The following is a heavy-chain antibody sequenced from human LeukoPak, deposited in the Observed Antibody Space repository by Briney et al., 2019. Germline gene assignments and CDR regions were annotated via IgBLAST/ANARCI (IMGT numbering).Heavy chain of an antibody. V-gene: IGHV3-23*01. CDR2: ISGSGGST. CDR3: FGYPEYFQH. Sequence: GGSLRLSCAASGFTFDDYAMHWVRQAPGKGLEWVSGISGSGGSTYYADSVRGRFTISRDNSKNTLYLQMNSLRAEDTAVYYCFGYPEYFQHWGQGTLVTVSS. D-gene: IGHD5-18*01. J-gene: IGHJ1*01. CDR1: GFTFDDYA.